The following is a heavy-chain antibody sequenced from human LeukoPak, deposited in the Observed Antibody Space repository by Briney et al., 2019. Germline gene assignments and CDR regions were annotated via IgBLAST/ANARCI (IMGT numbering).Heavy chain of an antibody. CDR2: IYSGGST. CDR3: ARSNTVTTGDY. D-gene: IGHD4-11*01. Sequence: GGSLRLSCAASGFTFSSHWMHWVRQAPGKGLEWVSVIYSGGSTYYADSVTGRFTISRDNSKNTLYLQMNSLRAEDTAVYYFARSNTVTTGDYWGQGTLVTVSS. J-gene: IGHJ4*02. V-gene: IGHV3-53*01. CDR1: GFTFSSHW.